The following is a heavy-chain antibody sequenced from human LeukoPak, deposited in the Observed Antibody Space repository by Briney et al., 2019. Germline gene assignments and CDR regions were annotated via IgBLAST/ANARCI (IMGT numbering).Heavy chain of an antibody. J-gene: IGHJ6*03. Sequence: ASVKVSCKASGYTFTGYYMHWVRKAPGQGLEWMGWINPNSGATNYAQKFQGRVTMTRDTSISTAYMELSRLRSDDTAVYYCARSEQFPYYMDVWGKGTTVTVSS. CDR1: GYTFTGYY. D-gene: IGHD6-19*01. V-gene: IGHV1-2*02. CDR3: ARSEQFPYYMDV. CDR2: INPNSGAT.